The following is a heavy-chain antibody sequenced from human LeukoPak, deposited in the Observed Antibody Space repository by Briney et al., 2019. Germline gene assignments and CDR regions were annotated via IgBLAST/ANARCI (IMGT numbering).Heavy chain of an antibody. CDR2: IIPILGTA. Sequence: SVKVSCKASGGTFSSHTISWVRQAPGQGLEWMGGIIPILGTANYAQKFQGRVTITADGSTSTAYMELNSLRSEDTAMYYCARGLSDSSSPRPFDYWGQGTLVTVSS. J-gene: IGHJ4*02. CDR1: GGTFSSHT. V-gene: IGHV1-69*13. CDR3: ARGLSDSSSPRPFDY. D-gene: IGHD6-6*01.